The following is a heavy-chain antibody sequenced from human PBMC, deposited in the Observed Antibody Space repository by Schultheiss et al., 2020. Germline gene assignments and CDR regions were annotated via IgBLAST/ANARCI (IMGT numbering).Heavy chain of an antibody. CDR2: IYTSGST. V-gene: IGHV4-61*02. D-gene: IGHD1-26*01. CDR3: AREGSLSGSSWDYYYGMDV. J-gene: IGHJ6*02. CDR1: GGSISSGSYY. Sequence: LRLSCTVSGGSISSGSYYWSWIRQPAGKGLEWIGRIYTSGSTNYNPSLKSRVTISVDTSKNQFSLKLSSVTAADTAVYYCAREGSLSGSSWDYYYGMDVWGQGTTVTVSS.